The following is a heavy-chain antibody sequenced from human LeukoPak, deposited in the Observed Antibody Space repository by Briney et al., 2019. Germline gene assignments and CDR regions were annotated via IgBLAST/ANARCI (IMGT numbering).Heavy chain of an antibody. CDR2: ISFDGSNK. CDR1: GFTFSSYA. CDR3: ARVQGTSFDY. V-gene: IGHV3-30*04. J-gene: IGHJ4*02. D-gene: IGHD3-10*01. Sequence: GGSLRLSCAASGFTFSSYAMHWVRQAPGKGLVWVAVISFDGSNKYYADSVKGRFTISRDISKNTLYLQMSSLRAEDTAVYYCARVQGTSFDYWGQGTLVTVSS.